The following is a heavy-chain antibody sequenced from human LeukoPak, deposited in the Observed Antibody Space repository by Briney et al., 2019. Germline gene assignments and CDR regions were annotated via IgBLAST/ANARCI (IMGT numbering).Heavy chain of an antibody. CDR2: IHSDGSVT. Sequence: PGGSLRLSCAASGFTFSTYAMSWVRQAPGKGLVWVSRIHSDGSVTRYADSVKGRFTISRDNAKNTLFLQMNSLRAEDTAVYYCAREASYSSTSDYWGQGTLVTVSS. J-gene: IGHJ4*02. D-gene: IGHD6-6*01. CDR3: AREASYSSTSDY. CDR1: GFTFSTYA. V-gene: IGHV3-74*01.